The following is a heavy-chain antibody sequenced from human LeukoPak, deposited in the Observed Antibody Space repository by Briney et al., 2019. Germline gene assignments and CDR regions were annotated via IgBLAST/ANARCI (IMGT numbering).Heavy chain of an antibody. CDR3: AKEGKTRTWNYSQAKPVY. CDR2: ITATSSST. J-gene: IGHJ4*02. CDR1: GFTFSSYG. D-gene: IGHD3-10*01. Sequence: GGSLRLSCAASGFTFSSYGMSWVRQAPGKGLEWVSAITATSSSTHDADSVQGRFAISRDNSKNTLYLQMNSLRAEDTAIYYCAKEGKTRTWNYSQAKPVYWGQGTLVTVSS. V-gene: IGHV3-23*01.